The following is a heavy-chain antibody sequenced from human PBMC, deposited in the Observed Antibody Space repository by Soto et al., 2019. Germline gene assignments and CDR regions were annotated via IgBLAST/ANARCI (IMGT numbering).Heavy chain of an antibody. V-gene: IGHV3-33*01. CDR1: GFTFSSYG. CDR2: IWYDGSNK. J-gene: IGHJ4*02. Sequence: QVQLVESGGGVVQPGRSLRLSCAASGFTFSSYGMHWVRQAPGKGLEWVAVIWYDGSNKYYADSVKGRFTISRDNSKNTLYLQMNSLRAEDTAVYYCARGELLYRAFDYWGQGTLVTVSS. CDR3: ARGELLYRAFDY. D-gene: IGHD2-2*02.